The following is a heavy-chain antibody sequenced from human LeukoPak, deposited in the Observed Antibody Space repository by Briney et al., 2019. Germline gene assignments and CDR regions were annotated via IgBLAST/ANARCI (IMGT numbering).Heavy chain of an antibody. CDR3: ARGTQADYGDLYYFDY. D-gene: IGHD4-17*01. CDR2: INHSGST. Sequence: SETLSLTCAVYGGSFSGYYWSWIRQPPGKGLEWIGEINHSGSTNYNPSLKSRVTISVDTSKNQFSLELSSVTAADTAVYYCARGTQADYGDLYYFDYWGQGTLVTVSS. J-gene: IGHJ4*02. V-gene: IGHV4-34*01. CDR1: GGSFSGYY.